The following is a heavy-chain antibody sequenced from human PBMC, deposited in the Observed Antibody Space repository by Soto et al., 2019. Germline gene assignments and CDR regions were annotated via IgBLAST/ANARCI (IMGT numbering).Heavy chain of an antibody. CDR3: ARGKYSGRMAGDY. CDR1: GYSFTSNG. Sequence: ASVKVSCKASGYSFTSNGITWVRQAPGQGLEWMGWISADNGNTNYAQKVQGRVTMTEDTSTSTAYMELRSLRYDDTAVYYCARGKYSGRMAGDYWGQGTLVTVSS. CDR2: ISADNGNT. J-gene: IGHJ4*02. D-gene: IGHD5-12*01. V-gene: IGHV1-18*01.